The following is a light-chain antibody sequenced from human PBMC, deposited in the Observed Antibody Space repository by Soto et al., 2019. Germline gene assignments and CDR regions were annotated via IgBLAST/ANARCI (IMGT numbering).Light chain of an antibody. J-gene: IGLJ1*01. CDR1: SSDVGSYNF. V-gene: IGLV2-14*01. CDR2: EVS. Sequence: QSVLTQPASVSGSPGQSITISCTGASSDVGSYNFVSWYQQLPGKAPKLMVYEVSNRPSGVSNRFSGSKSGNTASLTISGLQAEDEADYYYSSYTTSSNYVFGSGTKVTVL. CDR3: SSYTTSSNYV.